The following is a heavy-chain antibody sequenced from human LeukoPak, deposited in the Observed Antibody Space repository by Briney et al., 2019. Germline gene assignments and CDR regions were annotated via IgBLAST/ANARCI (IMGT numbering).Heavy chain of an antibody. Sequence: ASVKVSCKASGGTFSSYAISWVRQAPGQGLEWMGGIIPIFGTANYAQKFQGRVTITTDESTSTAYMELSSLRSEDTAVYYCARSGAARRHYYYYYMDVWGKGTTVTVSS. J-gene: IGHJ6*03. V-gene: IGHV1-69*05. D-gene: IGHD6-6*01. CDR2: IIPIFGTA. CDR3: ARSGAARRHYYYYYMDV. CDR1: GGTFSSYA.